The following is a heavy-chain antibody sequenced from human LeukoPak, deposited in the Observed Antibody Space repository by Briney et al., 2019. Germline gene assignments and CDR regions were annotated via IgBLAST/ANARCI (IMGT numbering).Heavy chain of an antibody. CDR1: GGSISSSSYY. D-gene: IGHD6-13*01. CDR3: ARDGHSSSWVNWFDP. J-gene: IGHJ5*02. CDR2: IYYSGST. V-gene: IGHV4-39*07. Sequence: PSETLSLTCTVSGGSISSSSYYWGWIRQPPGKGLEWIGSIYYSGSTYYNPSLKSRVTISVDTSKNQFSLKLSSVTAADTAVYYCARDGHSSSWVNWFDPWGQGTLVTVSS.